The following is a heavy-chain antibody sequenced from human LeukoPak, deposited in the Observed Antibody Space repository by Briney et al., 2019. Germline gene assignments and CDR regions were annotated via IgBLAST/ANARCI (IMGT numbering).Heavy chain of an antibody. V-gene: IGHV5-10-1*01. CDR1: GYSFTSYW. J-gene: IGHJ4*02. Sequence: GESLKISCKGSGYSFTSYWITWVRQMSGKGLEWMGRIDPRDSYTKYSPSFQGHVTISVDKSISTAYLQWSSLKASDTAMYYSARRRFDYGGNSLDYWGQGTLVTVSS. CDR3: ARRRFDYGGNSLDY. CDR2: IDPRDSYT. D-gene: IGHD4-23*01.